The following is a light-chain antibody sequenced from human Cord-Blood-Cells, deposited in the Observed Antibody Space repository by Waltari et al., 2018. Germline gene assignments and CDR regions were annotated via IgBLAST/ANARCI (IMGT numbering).Light chain of an antibody. CDR1: QSVLYSSNNKNY. CDR2: WAS. V-gene: IGKV4-1*01. J-gene: IGKJ4*01. Sequence: DIVMTQSPDSLAVSLGERATIXXXXSQSVLYSSNNKNYLAWYQQKPGQPPKLLIYWASTRESGVPDRFSGSGSGTDFTLTISSLQAEDVAVYYCQQYYSTPLTFGGGTKVEIK. CDR3: QQYYSTPLT.